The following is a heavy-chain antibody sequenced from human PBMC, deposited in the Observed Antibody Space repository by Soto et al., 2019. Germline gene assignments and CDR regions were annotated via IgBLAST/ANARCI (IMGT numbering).Heavy chain of an antibody. CDR1: GGSISSTNW. V-gene: IGHV4-4*02. CDR2: IYHTGST. D-gene: IGHD2-15*01. J-gene: IGHJ4*02. Sequence: QVQLQQSGPRLARPSGTLSLTCVVSGGSISSTNWWTWVRQTPGKGLEWIGEIYHTGSTKYNPSLKNRATISLDKSNNHFSLKLKSVAAADTAVYYCAALPPRIVVVVLPIPSWGQGTLVTVSS. CDR3: AALPPRIVVVVLPIPS.